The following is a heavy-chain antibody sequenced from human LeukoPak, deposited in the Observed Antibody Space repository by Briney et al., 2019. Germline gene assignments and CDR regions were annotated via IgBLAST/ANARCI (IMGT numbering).Heavy chain of an antibody. J-gene: IGHJ4*02. CDR2: ISGSGEST. CDR1: GFTFSSYA. CDR3: AKEIGQLEY. D-gene: IGHD2/OR15-2a*01. Sequence: GGSLRLSYAASGFTFSSYAMSWVRQAPGKGLKWVSVISGSGESTYYADSVKGRFTISRDNFKNTLYLQMNSLRAEDTAVYHCAKEIGQLEYWGQGTLVTVSS. V-gene: IGHV3-23*01.